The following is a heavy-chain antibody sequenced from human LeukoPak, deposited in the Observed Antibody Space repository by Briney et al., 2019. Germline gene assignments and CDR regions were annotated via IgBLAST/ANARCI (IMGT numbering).Heavy chain of an antibody. CDR1: GFTFSSYS. Sequence: GGSLRLSCAASGFTFSSYSMNWVRQAPGKGLEWVSSISSSSSYIYYADSVKGRFTISRDNAKNSLYLQMNSLRAEDTAVYYCARDSDSSGYYYSYNWFDPWGQGTLVTVSS. CDR3: ARDSDSSGYYYSYNWFDP. CDR2: ISSSSSYI. V-gene: IGHV3-21*04. D-gene: IGHD3-22*01. J-gene: IGHJ5*02.